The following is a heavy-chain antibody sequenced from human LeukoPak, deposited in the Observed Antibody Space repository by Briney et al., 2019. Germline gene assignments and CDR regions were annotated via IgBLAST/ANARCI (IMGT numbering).Heavy chain of an antibody. D-gene: IGHD1-1*01. V-gene: IGHV4-59*01. Sequence: SETLSLTCTVSGGSISSYYWSWIRQPPGKGLEWIGYIYYSGSTNYNPSLKSQVTISVDTSKNQFSLKLSSVTAADTAVYYCARAVQLERPPPLIGYYYMDVWGKGTTVTVSS. CDR2: IYYSGST. J-gene: IGHJ6*03. CDR1: GGSISSYY. CDR3: ARAVQLERPPPLIGYYYMDV.